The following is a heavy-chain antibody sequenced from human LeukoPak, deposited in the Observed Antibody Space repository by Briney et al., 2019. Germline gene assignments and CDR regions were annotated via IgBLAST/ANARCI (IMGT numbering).Heavy chain of an antibody. CDR2: IYYSGST. CDR3: ARDRAHDYDSSGFGDAFDI. V-gene: IGHV4-39*07. J-gene: IGHJ3*02. D-gene: IGHD3-22*01. Sequence: SETLSLTCTVSGGSISSSSYYWGWIRQPPGKGLEWIGSIYYSGSTYYNPSLKSRVTISVDTSKNQFSLKLSSVTAADTAVYYCARDRAHDYDSSGFGDAFDIWGQGTMVTVSS. CDR1: GGSISSSSYY.